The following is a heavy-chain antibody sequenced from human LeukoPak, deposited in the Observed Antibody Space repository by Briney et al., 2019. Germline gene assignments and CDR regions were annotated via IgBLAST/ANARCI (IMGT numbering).Heavy chain of an antibody. CDR1: GFTFSSYS. CDR3: ARDLVGSSGYDY. V-gene: IGHV3-21*01. D-gene: IGHD3-22*01. CDR2: ISRSITNV. J-gene: IGHJ4*02. Sequence: GGSLRLSCVASGFTFSSYSMNWVRQAPGMGLEWVSSISRSITNVYYADSVKGRFTISRDNAKNSLYLQMNSLRAEDTAVYYCARDLVGSSGYDYWGQGTLVTVSS.